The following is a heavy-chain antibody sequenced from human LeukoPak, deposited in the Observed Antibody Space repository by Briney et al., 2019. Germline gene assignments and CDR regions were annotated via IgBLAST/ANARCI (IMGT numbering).Heavy chain of an antibody. CDR2: ISGSGGST. D-gene: IGHD3-10*01. J-gene: IGHJ4*02. V-gene: IGHV3-23*01. CDR1: GFTFSSYA. CDR3: AKVNLRVPGGGSGGTFDY. Sequence: GGSLRLSCAASGFTFSSYAMSWVRQAPGKGLEWVSAISGSGGSTHYADSVKGRFTISRDNSKNTLYLQMNSLRAEDTAVYYCAKVNLRVPGGGSGGTFDYWGQGTLVTVSS.